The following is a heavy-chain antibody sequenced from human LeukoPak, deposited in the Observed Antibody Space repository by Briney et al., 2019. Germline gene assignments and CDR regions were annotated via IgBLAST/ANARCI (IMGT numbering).Heavy chain of an antibody. Sequence: SETLSLTCTVSVGSISSNSYYWGWIRQPPGKGLEWIGSIYYSGSTYYNPSLKSRVTISVDTSKNQFSLKLTSVTAADTAVYYCARHATGYSSSWYPFDYWGQGTLVTVSS. V-gene: IGHV4-39*01. J-gene: IGHJ4*02. CDR1: VGSISSNSYY. D-gene: IGHD6-13*01. CDR2: IYYSGST. CDR3: ARHATGYSSSWYPFDY.